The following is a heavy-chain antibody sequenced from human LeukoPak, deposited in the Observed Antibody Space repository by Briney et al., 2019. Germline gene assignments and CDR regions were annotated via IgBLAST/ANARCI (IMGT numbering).Heavy chain of an antibody. CDR2: IYSSGST. CDR3: AREVPGYHDVSGYSGATFDH. V-gene: IGHV4-4*07. CDR1: DGSISSYY. D-gene: IGHD3-22*01. Sequence: PSETLSLTCTVSDGSISSYYGDWIRQPAGKGLEWIGRIYSSGSTNYNPSLKTRVTMSVDTTRNQFSLKLSSVTAADTAVYYCAREVPGYHDVSGYSGATFDHWGQGTLVTVSS. J-gene: IGHJ4*02.